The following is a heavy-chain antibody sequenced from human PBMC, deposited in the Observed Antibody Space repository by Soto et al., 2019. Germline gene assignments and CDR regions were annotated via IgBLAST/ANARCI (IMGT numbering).Heavy chain of an antibody. Sequence: PGESLKISCKGSGYSFTSYWIGWVRQMPGKGLEWMGVAYPGDSNTRYSPSFQGQVTISADRSISTAYLQWSSLKASDTAMYFCATSDYYDSSGYPNAEYFQHWGQGTLVTVSS. CDR3: ATSDYYDSSGYPNAEYFQH. D-gene: IGHD3-22*01. CDR2: AYPGDSNT. J-gene: IGHJ1*01. V-gene: IGHV5-51*01. CDR1: GYSFTSYW.